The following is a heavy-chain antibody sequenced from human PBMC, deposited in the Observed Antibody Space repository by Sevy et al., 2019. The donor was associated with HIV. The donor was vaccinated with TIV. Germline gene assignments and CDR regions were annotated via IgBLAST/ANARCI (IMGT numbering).Heavy chain of an antibody. CDR2: TYYTGST. J-gene: IGHJ6*02. D-gene: IGHD1-26*01. CDR1: GCSVSSDTYF. Sequence: SETLTLTCAVSGCSVSSDTYFWSWLRQPPGKGLESIGYTYYTGSTNYNPSLKSRISISVDTSNNQNSLKLSSLSAADTAVYYCARVGGLTDYGMDVWGQGTTVTVSS. V-gene: IGHV4-61*01. CDR3: ARVGGLTDYGMDV.